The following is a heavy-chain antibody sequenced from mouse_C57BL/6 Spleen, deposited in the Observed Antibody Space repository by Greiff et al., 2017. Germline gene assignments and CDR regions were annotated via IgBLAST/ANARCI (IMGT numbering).Heavy chain of an antibody. CDR2: IYPGDGDT. J-gene: IGHJ4*01. Sequence: QVQLKESGAELVKPGASVKISCKASGYAFSSYWMNWVKQRPGKGLEWIGQIYPGDGDTNYNGKFKGKATLTADKSSSTAYMQLSSLTSEDSAVYFCARRLWDYDGNYAMDYWGQGTSVTVSS. D-gene: IGHD1-1*01. CDR1: GYAFSSYW. CDR3: ARRLWDYDGNYAMDY. V-gene: IGHV1-80*01.